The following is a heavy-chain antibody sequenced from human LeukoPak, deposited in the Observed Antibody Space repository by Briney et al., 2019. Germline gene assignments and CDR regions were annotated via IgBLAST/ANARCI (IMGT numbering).Heavy chain of an antibody. CDR2: FYSGGST. D-gene: IGHD5-18*01. CDR3: ARENIGYHDACHI. J-gene: IGHJ3*02. CDR1: GFTVSSNN. Sequence: PGGSLRLSCAASGFTVSSNNMSWVRQAPGKGLEWVSVFYSGGSTYYADSVKGRFTISRDNSKNALYLQMNSLRAEDTAVYYCARENIGYHDACHIWGQGTMVTVSS. V-gene: IGHV3-66*01.